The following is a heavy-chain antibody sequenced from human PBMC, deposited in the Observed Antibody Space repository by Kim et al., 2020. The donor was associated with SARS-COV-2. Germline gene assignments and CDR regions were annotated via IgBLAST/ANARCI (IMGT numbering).Heavy chain of an antibody. CDR1: GFTFSSYA. CDR2: ISYDGSNK. Sequence: GGSLRLSCAASGFTFSSYAMHWVRQAPGKGLEWVAVISYDGSNKYYADSVKGRFTISRDNSKNTLYLQMNSLRAEDTAVYYCARDRKSDGSQKYNWNYRVGYYYYYGMDVWGQGTTVTVSS. V-gene: IGHV3-30-3*01. D-gene: IGHD1-7*01. J-gene: IGHJ6*02. CDR3: ARDRKSDGSQKYNWNYRVGYYYYYGMDV.